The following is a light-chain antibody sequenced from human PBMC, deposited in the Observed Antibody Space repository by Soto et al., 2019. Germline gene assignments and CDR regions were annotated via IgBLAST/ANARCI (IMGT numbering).Light chain of an antibody. CDR2: NNN. Sequence: QPVLTQPPSASGTPGQRVTISCSGGSSNIGGNSVTWYQHFPGSAPRLLLYNNNERPSGVPDRFSGSKSGSSASLAISGLQPGDEADYYCAAWDDSLSGPMFGGGTKVTVL. J-gene: IGLJ3*02. V-gene: IGLV1-44*01. CDR3: AAWDDSLSGPM. CDR1: SSNIGGNS.